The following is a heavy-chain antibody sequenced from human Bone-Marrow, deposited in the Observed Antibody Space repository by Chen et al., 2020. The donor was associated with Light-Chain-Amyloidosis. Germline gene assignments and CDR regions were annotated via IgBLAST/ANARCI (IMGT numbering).Heavy chain of an antibody. Sequence: QVQLVQSGAEVTKPGSSVKVSCKASGGTFSSYAISWVRQAPGQGLEWMGGIIPIFGTANYAQKFQGRVTITADESTSTAYMELSSLRSEDTAVYYCARDRGRYCTNGVCYIPPVAGNYYYYGMDVWGQGTTVTVSS. CDR1: GGTFSSYA. CDR3: ARDRGRYCTNGVCYIPPVAGNYYYYGMDV. V-gene: IGHV1-69*01. J-gene: IGHJ6*02. CDR2: IIPIFGTA. D-gene: IGHD2-8*01.